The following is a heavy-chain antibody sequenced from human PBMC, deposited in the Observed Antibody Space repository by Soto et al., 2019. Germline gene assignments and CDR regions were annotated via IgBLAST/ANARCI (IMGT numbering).Heavy chain of an antibody. CDR3: AKHRAFYDSTPNLFDY. Sequence: GGSLRLSCAASGFTFSSYAMSWVRQAPGKGLEWVSAISGSGGSTYYADSVKGRFTISRDNSKNTLYLQMNSLRAEDTAVYYCAKHRAFYDSTPNLFDYWGQGTLVTVSS. D-gene: IGHD3-22*01. CDR2: ISGSGGST. CDR1: GFTFSSYA. J-gene: IGHJ4*02. V-gene: IGHV3-23*01.